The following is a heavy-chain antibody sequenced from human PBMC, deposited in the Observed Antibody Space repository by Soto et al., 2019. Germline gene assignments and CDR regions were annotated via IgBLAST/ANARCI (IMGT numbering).Heavy chain of an antibody. CDR2: FDPEDGET. CDR3: ATDLRQWVTPREFDY. D-gene: IGHD6-19*01. J-gene: IGHJ4*02. Sequence: ASVKVSCKVSGYTLTELSMHWVRQAPGKGLEWMGGFDPEDGETIYAQKFQGRVTMTEDTSTDTAYMELSSLRSEDTAVYYCATDLRQWVTPREFDYWGQGTLVNVSS. CDR1: GYTLTELS. V-gene: IGHV1-24*01.